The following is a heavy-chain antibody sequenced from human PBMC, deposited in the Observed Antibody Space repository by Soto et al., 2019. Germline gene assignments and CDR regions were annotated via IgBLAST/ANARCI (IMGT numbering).Heavy chain of an antibody. CDR1: GGSISSSSYY. CDR2: IYYSGST. D-gene: IGHD3-3*01. Sequence: QLQLQESGPGLVKPSETLSLTCTVSGGSISSSSYYWGWIRQPPGKVLEWIGSIYYSGSTYYNPSLKSRVQISLDTSKCQFFLALSFGNAADTVVYYSARVRSPGITISGVVTAFEYCGQGTLMTVSS. V-gene: IGHV4-39*01. CDR3: ARVRSPGITISGVVTAFEY. J-gene: IGHJ4*02.